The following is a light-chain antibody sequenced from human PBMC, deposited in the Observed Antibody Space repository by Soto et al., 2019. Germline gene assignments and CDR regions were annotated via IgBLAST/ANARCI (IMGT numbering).Light chain of an antibody. J-gene: IGKJ1*01. CDR2: GAS. CDR1: QSVSGN. Sequence: EIVMTQSPATLSVSPGERATLSCRASQSVSGNLAWYQQKPGQAPRLLIYGASTRATGIPARFSGSGSGTEFTLPISSLQYEDFAVYYCQQYNNWPPWTFGQGTKVEIK. V-gene: IGKV3-15*01. CDR3: QQYNNWPPWT.